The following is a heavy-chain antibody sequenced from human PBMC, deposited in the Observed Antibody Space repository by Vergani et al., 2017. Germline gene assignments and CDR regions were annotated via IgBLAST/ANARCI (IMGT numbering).Heavy chain of an antibody. J-gene: IGHJ6*02. V-gene: IGHV4-30-2*01. CDR3: ARGVVAADNYYYGMDV. D-gene: IGHD2-15*01. CDR2: IYHSGST. Sequence: QLQLQESGSGLVKPSQTLSLTCAVSGGSISSGGYSWSWIRQPPGKGLEWIGYIYHSGSTYYNPSLKSRVTISVDRSKNQFSLKLSSVTAADTAVYYCARGVVAADNYYYGMDVWGQGTTVTVSS. CDR1: GGSISSGGYS.